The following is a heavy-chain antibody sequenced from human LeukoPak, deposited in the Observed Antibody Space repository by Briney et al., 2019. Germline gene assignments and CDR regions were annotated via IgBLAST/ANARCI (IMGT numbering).Heavy chain of an antibody. CDR2: IIPIFGTA. CDR1: GGTFSSYA. J-gene: IGHJ4*02. V-gene: IGHV1-69*05. D-gene: IGHD2-15*01. CDR3: ARDARIPYYFDY. Sequence: SVKVSWKASGGTFSSYAISWVRQAPGQGLEWMGRIIPIFGTANYAQKFQGRVTITTDESTSTAYMELSSLRSEDTAVYYCARDARIPYYFDYWGQGTLVTVSS.